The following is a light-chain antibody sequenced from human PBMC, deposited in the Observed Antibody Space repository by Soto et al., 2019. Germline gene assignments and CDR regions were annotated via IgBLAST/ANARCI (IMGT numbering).Light chain of an antibody. J-gene: IGKJ1*01. CDR2: AAS. CDR1: QTVSNY. Sequence: DIRMTQSPSSLSASVGDRVTITCRASQTVSNYLNWYQQKPGKAPKLLIYAASSLQSGVPSRFSGSGSGTDFTLTISSLQPEDVATYYCQQSYSTTWAFGQGTKVDIK. CDR3: QQSYSTTWA. V-gene: IGKV1-39*01.